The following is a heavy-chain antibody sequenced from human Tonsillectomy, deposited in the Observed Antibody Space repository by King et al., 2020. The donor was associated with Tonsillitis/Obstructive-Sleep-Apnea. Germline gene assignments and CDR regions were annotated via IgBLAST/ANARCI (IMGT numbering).Heavy chain of an antibody. J-gene: IGHJ5*02. D-gene: IGHD2-2*01. Sequence: TLKESGPTLVKPTQTLTLTCTFSGFSLSTSGVGVGWIRQPPGKALEWLALIYWDDDKRYSPSMKSRLTITKATSKNQVVLTMTMMAPVNTATYFCAHSRHCTITSCHPWFDPGGQGTLVTVSS. V-gene: IGHV2-5*02. CDR1: GFSLSTSGVG. CDR2: IYWDDDK. CDR3: AHSRHCTITSCHPWFDP.